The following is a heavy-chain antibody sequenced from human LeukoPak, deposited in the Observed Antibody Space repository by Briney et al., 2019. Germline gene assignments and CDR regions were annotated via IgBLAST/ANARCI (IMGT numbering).Heavy chain of an antibody. CDR2: INANGINT. CDR1: GFAFNFYA. V-gene: IGHV3-23*01. CDR3: AKPISGGLAVSADWFDP. D-gene: IGHD6-19*01. Sequence: GESLGLSCGASGFAFNFYAMSWVRQAPGKGLQWVSTINANGINTYYADSVRGRFTISRDNSKDTLYLQLNSLRAEDTAIYFCAKPISGGLAVSADWFDPWGPGTLVIVSS. J-gene: IGHJ5*02.